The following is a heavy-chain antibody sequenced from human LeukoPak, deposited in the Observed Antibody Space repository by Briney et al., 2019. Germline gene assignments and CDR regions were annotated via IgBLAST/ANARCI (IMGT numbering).Heavy chain of an antibody. Sequence: PSETLSLTCTVSGGSISSYYWSWIRQPPGKGLEWIGYIYYSGSTNYNPSLKSRVTISVDTSKNQFPLKLSSVTAADTAVYYCARTMIVVVITRHAFDIWGQGTMVTVSS. D-gene: IGHD3-22*01. CDR3: ARTMIVVVITRHAFDI. V-gene: IGHV4-59*12. CDR2: IYYSGST. CDR1: GGSISSYY. J-gene: IGHJ3*02.